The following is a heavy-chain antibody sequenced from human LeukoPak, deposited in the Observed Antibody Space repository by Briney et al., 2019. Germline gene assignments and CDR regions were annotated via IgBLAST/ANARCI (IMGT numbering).Heavy chain of an antibody. D-gene: IGHD3-10*01. Sequence: SETLSLTCTVSGGSINSSSYYWGWIRQPPGKGLEWIGSIYYSGSTYYNPSLKSRVTISVDTSKNQFSLKLSSVTAADTAVYYCAAPHMVRGLIDYWGQGTLVTVSS. J-gene: IGHJ4*02. V-gene: IGHV4-39*07. CDR2: IYYSGST. CDR3: AAPHMVRGLIDY. CDR1: GGSINSSSYY.